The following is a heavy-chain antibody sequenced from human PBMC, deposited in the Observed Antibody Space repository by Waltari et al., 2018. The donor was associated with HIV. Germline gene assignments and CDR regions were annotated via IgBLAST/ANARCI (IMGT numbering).Heavy chain of an antibody. CDR2: INPNTGGT. CDR3: ARVTTVTGDSYFYYGMDV. D-gene: IGHD4-17*01. V-gene: IGHV1-2*06. CDR1: GSTLTGYH. J-gene: IGHJ6*02. Sequence: QVQLIQSGAEVRDPGASVKVSCKASGSTLTGYHLHWVRQAPGQGLEWMGRINPNTGGTNYAQKFQARVTMTRDISIGTAYMELTSLRPNDTAVYYCARVTTVTGDSYFYYGMDVWGQGTTVVVSS.